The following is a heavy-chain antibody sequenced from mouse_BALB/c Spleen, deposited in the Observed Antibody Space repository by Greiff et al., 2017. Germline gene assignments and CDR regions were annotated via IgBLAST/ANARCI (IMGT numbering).Heavy chain of an antibody. CDR3: AVTGRYAMDY. D-gene: IGHD4-1*01. J-gene: IGHJ4*01. Sequence: QVQLKQSGPGLVAPSQSLSITCTVSGFSFTGYGVNWVRQPPGKGLEWLGMIWGDGSTDYNSALKSRLSISKDNSKSQVFLKMNSLQTDDTARYYCAVTGRYAMDYWGQGTSVTVSS. CDR1: GFSFTGYG. CDR2: IWGDGST. V-gene: IGHV2-6-7*01.